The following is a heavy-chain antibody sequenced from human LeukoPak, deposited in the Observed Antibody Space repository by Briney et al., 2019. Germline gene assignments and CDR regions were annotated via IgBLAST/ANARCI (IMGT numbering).Heavy chain of an antibody. Sequence: SETLSLTCTVSGGSISSYYWSWIRQPAGKGLEWIGRIYTSGSTNYNPSLKSRVTMSVDTSKNLFSLKLSSVTAADTAVYYCARGILEWVRNYYYYYMDVWSKGTTVTVSS. D-gene: IGHD3-3*01. CDR3: ARGILEWVRNYYYYYMDV. CDR1: GGSISSYY. V-gene: IGHV4-4*07. J-gene: IGHJ6*03. CDR2: IYTSGST.